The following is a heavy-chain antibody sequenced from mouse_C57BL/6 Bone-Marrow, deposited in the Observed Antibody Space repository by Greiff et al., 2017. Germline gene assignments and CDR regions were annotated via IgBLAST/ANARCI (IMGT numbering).Heavy chain of an antibody. Sequence: DVQLVESGGDLVKPGGSLKLSCAASGFTFSSYGMSWVRQTPDKRLEWVATISTGGSYTYYPDSVKGRFTISRDNAKNTRYLQMSSLKSEDTAMYYCARRGPVYAMDYWGQGTSVTVSS. CDR1: GFTFSSYG. J-gene: IGHJ4*01. V-gene: IGHV5-6*01. CDR2: ISTGGSYT. CDR3: ARRGPVYAMDY.